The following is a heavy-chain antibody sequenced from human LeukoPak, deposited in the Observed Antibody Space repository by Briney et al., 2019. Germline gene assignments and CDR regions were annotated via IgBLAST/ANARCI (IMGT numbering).Heavy chain of an antibody. CDR1: GGSISSYY. Sequence: SETLSLTCTVSGGSISSYYWSWIRQPPGKGREWIGYIYYSGSTNYNPSLKSRVTISVDTSKNQFSLKLRSVTAADTAVYYCGRAVGVGRGTYFDLWGRGTLVTVSS. D-gene: IGHD1-1*01. J-gene: IGHJ2*01. V-gene: IGHV4-59*12. CDR3: GRAVGVGRGTYFDL. CDR2: IYYSGST.